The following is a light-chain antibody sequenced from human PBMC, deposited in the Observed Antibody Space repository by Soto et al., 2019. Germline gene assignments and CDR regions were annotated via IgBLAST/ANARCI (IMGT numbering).Light chain of an antibody. CDR2: YDS. J-gene: IGLJ3*02. CDR1: NIGSKS. V-gene: IGLV3-21*04. CDR3: QVWDSSSDHPV. Sequence: SSELTQPPSVSVAPGKTARITCGGNNIGSKSVHWYQQKPGQAPVLVIYYDSDRPSGTPERFSGSNSGNTATLTISRVEAGDEADYYCQVWDSSSDHPVFGGGTKVTVL.